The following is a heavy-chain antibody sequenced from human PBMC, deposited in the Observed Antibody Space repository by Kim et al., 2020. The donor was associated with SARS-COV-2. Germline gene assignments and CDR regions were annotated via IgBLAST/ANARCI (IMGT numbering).Heavy chain of an antibody. CDR3: ARDRVGVRGINDY. D-gene: IGHD3-10*01. CDR1: GFSFSTYE. CDR2: IDHGGTTI. Sequence: GGSLRLSCAASGFSFSTYEMNWVRQAPGKGLQWVAYIDHGGTTIYYADSVKGRFTISRDNAKNSLYLQMNSLRAEDTAVYYCARDRVGVRGINDYWGQGTLVTVSS. J-gene: IGHJ4*02. V-gene: IGHV3-48*03.